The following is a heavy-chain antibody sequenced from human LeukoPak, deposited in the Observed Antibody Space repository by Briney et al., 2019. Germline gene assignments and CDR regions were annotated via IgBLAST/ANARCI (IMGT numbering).Heavy chain of an antibody. Sequence: GGSLRLSCAASGFTFSSYAMSWVRQAPGKGLEWFSFINVNGGAMYYAVFVKGRFTISRDNAKSSLYLEMNSLRVEDTAVYYCARGPRILAAGSYYFDYWGQGSLVTVSS. CDR1: GFTFSSYA. D-gene: IGHD6-13*01. V-gene: IGHV3-48*04. CDR2: INVNGGAM. CDR3: ARGPRILAAGSYYFDY. J-gene: IGHJ4*02.